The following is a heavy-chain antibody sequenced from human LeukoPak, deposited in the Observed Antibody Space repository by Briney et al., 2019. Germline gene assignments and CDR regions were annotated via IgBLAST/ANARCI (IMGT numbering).Heavy chain of an antibody. J-gene: IGHJ4*02. Sequence: GGSLRLSCAASGFTFSSYSMNRVRQAPGKGLEWVSYISSSSSTIYYADSVKGRFTISRDNAKNSLYLQMNSLRAGDTAVYYCARGLLLWFGELLAFDYWGQGTLVTVSS. CDR1: GFTFSSYS. CDR2: ISSSSSTI. CDR3: ARGLLLWFGELLAFDY. V-gene: IGHV3-48*01. D-gene: IGHD3-10*01.